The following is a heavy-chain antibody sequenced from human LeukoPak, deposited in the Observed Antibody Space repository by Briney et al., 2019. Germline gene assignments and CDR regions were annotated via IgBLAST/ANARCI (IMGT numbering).Heavy chain of an antibody. CDR3: ARGGTNYDY. CDR2: IYYSGST. Sequence: PETLSLTCTVSGGSISSYYWSWIRQPPGKGLEWIGYIYYSGSTNYNPSLKSRVTISVDTSKNQFSLKLSSVTAADTAVYYCARGGTNYDYWGQGTLVTVSS. J-gene: IGHJ4*02. CDR1: GGSISSYY. V-gene: IGHV4-59*01. D-gene: IGHD5-24*01.